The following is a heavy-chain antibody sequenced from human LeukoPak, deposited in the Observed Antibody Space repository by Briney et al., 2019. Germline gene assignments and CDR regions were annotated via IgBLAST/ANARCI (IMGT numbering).Heavy chain of an antibody. CDR2: ISWNSGSI. CDR3: ARQDLSESHSNYDY. J-gene: IGHJ4*02. CDR1: GFTFDDYA. D-gene: IGHD4-11*01. Sequence: GRSLRLSCAASGFTFDDYAMHWVRQAPGKGLEWVSGISWNSGSIGYADSVKGRFTISRDNSKNTLYLQMNSLRAEDTAVYYCARQDLSESHSNYDYWGQGTLVTVSS. V-gene: IGHV3-9*01.